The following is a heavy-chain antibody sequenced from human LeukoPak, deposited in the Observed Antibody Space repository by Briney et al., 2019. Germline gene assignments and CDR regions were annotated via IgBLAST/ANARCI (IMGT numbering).Heavy chain of an antibody. Sequence: SETLSLTCTVSGGSISSDHWTWIRQPPGKGLEWIARISYSGSTNYNPSLKSRVTISLDSSKNQFSLRLSSVTPADTAAYYCASLPIDSSTGTFGWSDPWGQGTLVTVSS. CDR2: ISYSGST. CDR3: ASLPIDSSTGTFGWSDP. V-gene: IGHV4-59*01. CDR1: GGSISSDH. J-gene: IGHJ5*02. D-gene: IGHD1-14*01.